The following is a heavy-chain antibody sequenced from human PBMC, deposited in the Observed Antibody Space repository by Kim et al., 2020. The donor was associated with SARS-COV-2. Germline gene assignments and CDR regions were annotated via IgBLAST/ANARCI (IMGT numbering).Heavy chain of an antibody. CDR3: ARHTRGYDYID. V-gene: IGHV4-59*08. CDR2: IYYSGST. CDR1: GGSISSYY. D-gene: IGHD5-12*01. Sequence: SETLSLTCTVSGGSISSYYWSWIRQPPGKGLEWIGYIYYSGSTNYNPSLKSRVTISVDTSKNQFSLKLSSVTAADTAVYYCARHTRGYDYIDWGQGTLVTVSS. J-gene: IGHJ4*02.